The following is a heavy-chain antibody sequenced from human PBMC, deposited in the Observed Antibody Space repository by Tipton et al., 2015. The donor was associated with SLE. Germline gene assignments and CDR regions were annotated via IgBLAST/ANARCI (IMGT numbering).Heavy chain of an antibody. V-gene: IGHV4-4*02. D-gene: IGHD2-2*02. CDR1: GGSISSSNW. Sequence: GSLRLSCAVSGGSISSSNWWSWVRQHPGKGLEWIGYISYSGSTYYNPSLKSRLTISVDTSKNQFSLKLSSVTAADTAVYYCARDRDIVLEPVPIPPAFDIWGQGTMVTVSS. J-gene: IGHJ3*02. CDR2: ISYSGST. CDR3: ARDRDIVLEPVPIPPAFDI.